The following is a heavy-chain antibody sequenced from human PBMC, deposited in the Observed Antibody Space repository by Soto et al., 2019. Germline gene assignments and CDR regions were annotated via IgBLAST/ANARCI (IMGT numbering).Heavy chain of an antibody. Sequence: VQLVQSGPEVKKPGASVKVSCKASGYTFTSYGISWVRQAPGQGLEWMGWNNAHNGNTDYAEKFQGRVSMSTDTSTSTAYMELRSLRSDDTAVYYCSRFGAYGLYWGQGTLVTVSS. CDR1: GYTFTSYG. D-gene: IGHD4-17*01. V-gene: IGHV1-18*04. CDR2: NNAHNGNT. CDR3: SRFGAYGLY. J-gene: IGHJ4*02.